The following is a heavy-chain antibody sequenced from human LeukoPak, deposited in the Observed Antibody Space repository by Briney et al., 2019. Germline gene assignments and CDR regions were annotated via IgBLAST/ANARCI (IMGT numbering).Heavy chain of an antibody. CDR3: ASRSNNYYYYMDV. CDR2: ISSSGNTI. J-gene: IGHJ6*03. Sequence: GGSLRLSCAASGFTFSDYYMNWIRQAPGKGLEWVSYISSSGNTIYYADSVKGRFTISRDNAKNSLYLQMNRLRAEDTAVYYCASRSNNYYYYMDVWGKGTTVTVSS. V-gene: IGHV3-11*04. D-gene: IGHD4-11*01. CDR1: GFTFSDYY.